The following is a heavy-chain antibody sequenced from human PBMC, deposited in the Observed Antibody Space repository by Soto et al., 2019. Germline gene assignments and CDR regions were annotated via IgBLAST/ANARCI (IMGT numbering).Heavy chain of an antibody. V-gene: IGHV1-3*01. CDR1: GYTFTSYA. J-gene: IGHJ3*02. CDR2: INAGNGNT. D-gene: IGHD3-22*01. CDR3: ARRARYYYDSSGYYAFDI. Sequence: QVQLVQSGAEVKKPGASVKVSCKASGYTFTSYAMHWVRQAPGQRLEWMGWINAGNGNTKYSQKFQGRVTITRDTSASTAYMELSSLRSEDTAVYYCARRARYYYDSSGYYAFDIWGQGTMVTVSS.